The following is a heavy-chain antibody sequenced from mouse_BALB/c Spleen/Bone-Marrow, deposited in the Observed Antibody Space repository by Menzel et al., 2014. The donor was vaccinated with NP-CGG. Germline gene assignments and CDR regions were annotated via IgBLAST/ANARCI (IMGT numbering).Heavy chain of an antibody. CDR3: ARTYRPFALDY. V-gene: IGHV5-4*02. Sequence: EVKLMESGGGLVEPGGSLKLSCAASGFTFSDYYMYWVRQTPEKRLEWVATISDGGSYTDYPGSVKGRFTVSRDNAKNNLYLQMSSLKSEDTAMYFCARTYRPFALDYWGQGTSVTVSS. CDR1: GFTFSDYY. CDR2: ISDGGSYT. J-gene: IGHJ4*01. D-gene: IGHD2-14*01.